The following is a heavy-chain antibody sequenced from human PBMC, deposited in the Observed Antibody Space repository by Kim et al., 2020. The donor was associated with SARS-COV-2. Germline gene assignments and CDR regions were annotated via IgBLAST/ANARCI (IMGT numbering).Heavy chain of an antibody. Sequence: GGSLRLSCAASGFTFSSYGMHWVRQAPGKGLEWVAVISYDGSNKYYADSVKGRFTISRDNSKNTLYLQMNSLRAEDTAVYYCASGGIMVRGVTEHYYYYGMDVWGQGTTVTVSS. CDR3: ASGGIMVRGVTEHYYYYGMDV. J-gene: IGHJ6*02. V-gene: IGHV3-33*05. CDR2: ISYDGSNK. D-gene: IGHD3-10*01. CDR1: GFTFSSYG.